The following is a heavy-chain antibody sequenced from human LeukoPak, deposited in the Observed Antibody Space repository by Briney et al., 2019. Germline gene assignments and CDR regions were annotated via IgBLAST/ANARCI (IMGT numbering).Heavy chain of an antibody. V-gene: IGHV3-21*01. CDR1: RFTFSNFW. D-gene: IGHD2-2*01. CDR2: ISSSSSYI. Sequence: GGSLRLSCAASRFTFSNFWMNWVRQAPGKGLEWVSSISSSSSYIYYADSVKGRFTISRDNAKNSLYLQMNSLRAEDTAVYYCARDGDIVVVPAANDYWGQGTLVTVSS. J-gene: IGHJ4*02. CDR3: ARDGDIVVVPAANDY.